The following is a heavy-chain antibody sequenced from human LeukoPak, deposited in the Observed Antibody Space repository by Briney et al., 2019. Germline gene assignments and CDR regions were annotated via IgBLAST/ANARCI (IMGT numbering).Heavy chain of an antibody. CDR3: AKDATVTTGYYFDY. J-gene: IGHJ4*02. CDR1: GFNFSSYG. D-gene: IGHD4-17*01. V-gene: IGHV3-30*02. CDR2: IRYDGSNK. Sequence: GGSLRLSCAASGFNFSSYGMHWVRQAPGKGLAWVAFIRYDGSNKYYADSVKGRFTISRDNSKNTLYLQMNSLRAEDTAVYYCAKDATVTTGYYFDYWGQGTLVTVSS.